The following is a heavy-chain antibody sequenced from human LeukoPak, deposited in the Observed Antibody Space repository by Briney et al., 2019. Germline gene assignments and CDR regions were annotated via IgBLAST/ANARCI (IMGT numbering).Heavy chain of an antibody. CDR2: ISGSGGGT. CDR1: GFTFSSYA. CDR3: ARDRPYSGSHGGDY. D-gene: IGHD1-26*01. V-gene: IGHV3-23*01. J-gene: IGHJ4*02. Sequence: GGSLRLSCAASGFTFSSYAMSWVRQAPGKGLEWVSAISGSGGGTYYADSVKGRFTISRDNAKNSLYLQMNSLRAEDTAVYYCARDRPYSGSHGGDYWGQGTLVTVSS.